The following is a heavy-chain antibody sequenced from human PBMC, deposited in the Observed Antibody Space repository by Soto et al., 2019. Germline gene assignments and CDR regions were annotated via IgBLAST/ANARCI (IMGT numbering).Heavy chain of an antibody. D-gene: IGHD2-15*01. V-gene: IGHV4-34*01. CDR3: ARGTGIRYCSGGSCYAVRYYYYYGMDV. Sequence: SETLSLTCAVYGGSFSGYYWSWIRQPPGKGLEWIGEINHSGSTNYNPSLKSRVTISVDTSKNQFSLKLSSVTAADTAVYYCARGTGIRYCSGGSCYAVRYYYYYGMDVWGQGTTVTVSS. CDR2: INHSGST. J-gene: IGHJ6*02. CDR1: GGSFSGYY.